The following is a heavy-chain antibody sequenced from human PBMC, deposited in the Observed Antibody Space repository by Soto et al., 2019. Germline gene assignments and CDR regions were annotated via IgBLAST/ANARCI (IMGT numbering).Heavy chain of an antibody. CDR2: ISYSGST. Sequence: PSETLSLTCTVSGGSISIDNYYWRWIRQPPWNGLEGIGYISYSGSTYYNPSLKTRVTISVDTPKNQFSLTLSSLTAADTPVYYCARCEYWCQETLLTVSS. CDR1: GGSISIDNYY. V-gene: IGHV4-30-4*01. CDR3: ARCEY. J-gene: IGHJ4*02.